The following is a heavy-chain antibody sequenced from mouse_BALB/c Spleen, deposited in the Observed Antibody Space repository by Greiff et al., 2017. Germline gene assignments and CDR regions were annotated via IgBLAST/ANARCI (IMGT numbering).Heavy chain of an antibody. CDR3: ARGGAWFAY. CDR1: GYTFTSYW. Sequence: VQLQQSGAELAKPGASVTMSCKASGYTFTSYWMHWVKQRPGQGLEWIGYINPSTGYTEYNQKFKDKATLTADKSSSTAYMQLSSLTSEDSAVYYCARGGAWFAYWGQGTLVTVSA. J-gene: IGHJ3*01. CDR2: INPSTGYT. V-gene: IGHV1-7*01.